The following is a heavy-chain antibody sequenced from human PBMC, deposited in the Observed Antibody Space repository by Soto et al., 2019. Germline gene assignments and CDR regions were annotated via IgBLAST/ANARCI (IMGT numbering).Heavy chain of an antibody. CDR2: ISGSGGST. J-gene: IGHJ4*02. Sequence: VGSLRLSCAAAGFTFSSYAMSWVRQAPGKGLEWVSAISGSGGSTYYADSVKGRFTISRDNSKNTLYLQMNSLRAEDTAVYYCARGFWSGYFDYWGQGTLVTVSS. CDR1: GFTFSSYA. V-gene: IGHV3-23*01. D-gene: IGHD3-3*01. CDR3: ARGFWSGYFDY.